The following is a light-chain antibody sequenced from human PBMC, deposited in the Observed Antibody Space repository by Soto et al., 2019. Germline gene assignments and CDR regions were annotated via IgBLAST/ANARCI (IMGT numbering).Light chain of an antibody. V-gene: IGKV1-39*01. CDR3: QQSFNALLT. J-gene: IGKJ5*01. CDR2: AAS. Sequence: DIQMTQSPSSLSASVGDRVTITCRASQSISRFLNWYQQKPGKAPNLLLFAASNLQTGVPSRFSGSGSGADFTLPISSLQPEDFATYYCQQSFNALLTFGQGTRLDIK. CDR1: QSISRF.